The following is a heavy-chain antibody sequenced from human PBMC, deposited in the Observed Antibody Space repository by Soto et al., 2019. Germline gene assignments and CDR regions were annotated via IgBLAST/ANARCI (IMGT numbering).Heavy chain of an antibody. V-gene: IGHV1-46*03. CDR1: GYTFTSYY. Sequence: GASVKVSCTASGYTFTSYYMHWVRQAPGQGLEWMGIINPSGGSTSYAQKFQGRVTMTRDTSTSTVYMELSSLRSEDTAVYYCARDLYCSGGSCYWVEFDYWGQGTLVTVSS. CDR3: ARDLYCSGGSCYWVEFDY. D-gene: IGHD2-15*01. CDR2: INPSGGST. J-gene: IGHJ4*02.